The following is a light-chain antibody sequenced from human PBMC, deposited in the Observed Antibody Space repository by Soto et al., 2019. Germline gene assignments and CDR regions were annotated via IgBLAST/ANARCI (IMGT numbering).Light chain of an antibody. V-gene: IGKV3-20*01. J-gene: IGKJ4*01. CDR2: GAS. CDR1: QTLRRTY. Sequence: EIVLMQSPGTLSLSPGERATLSCRASQTLRRTYIAWYQQRPGQAPRLLIYGASTRATGIPDRFSGSGSGTDFTLTIDSLQPEDFATYYCQQVKSYPRTFGGGTKVDI. CDR3: QQVKSYPRT.